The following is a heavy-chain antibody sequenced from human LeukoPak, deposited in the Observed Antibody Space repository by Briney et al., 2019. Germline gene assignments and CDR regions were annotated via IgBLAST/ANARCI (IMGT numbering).Heavy chain of an antibody. V-gene: IGHV4-34*01. CDR3: ASYLLHYYDSSGYYVDGMDV. CDR2: INHSGSA. D-gene: IGHD3-22*01. CDR1: GGSFSGYY. J-gene: IGHJ6*02. Sequence: ETLSLTCAVYGGSFSGYYWSWIRQPPGKGLEWIGEINHSGSANYNPSLKSRVTISVDTSKNQFSLKLSSVTAADTAVYYCASYLLHYYDSSGYYVDGMDVWGQGTTVTVSS.